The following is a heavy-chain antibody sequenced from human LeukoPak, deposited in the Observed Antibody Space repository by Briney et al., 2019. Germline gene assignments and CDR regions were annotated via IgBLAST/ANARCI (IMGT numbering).Heavy chain of an antibody. CDR2: IGGSGGST. CDR1: GFTFSSYA. D-gene: IGHD3-10*01. J-gene: IGHJ4*02. CDR3: AKVRILVGSGSWDY. Sequence: PGGSLRLSCAASGFTFSSYAKSWVRQAPGKGLELVSAIGGSGGSTYYADSVKGRFTISRDNSKNTLYLQMNSLRAEDTAVYYCAKVRILVGSGSWDYWGQGTLVTVSS. V-gene: IGHV3-23*01.